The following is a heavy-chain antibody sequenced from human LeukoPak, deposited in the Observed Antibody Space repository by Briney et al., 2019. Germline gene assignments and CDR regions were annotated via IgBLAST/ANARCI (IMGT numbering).Heavy chain of an antibody. J-gene: IGHJ4*02. D-gene: IGHD6-19*01. V-gene: IGHV4-4*07. CDR3: ARVSPVTVAGFDY. Sequence: SETLSLTCTVSGDSLSGFSWNWLRQSAGKALEWIGRIYVGGSSNYNPSLRGRVTMSVDMSTNQFSLKLRTLTAADTATYYCARVSPVTVAGFDYWGQGVRVTVSS. CDR1: GDSLSGFS. CDR2: IYVGGSS.